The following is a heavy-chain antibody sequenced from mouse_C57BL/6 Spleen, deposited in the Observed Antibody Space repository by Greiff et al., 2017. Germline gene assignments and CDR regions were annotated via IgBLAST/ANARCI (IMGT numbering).Heavy chain of an antibody. CDR3: ARWVSGYCFDY. V-gene: IGHV1-53*01. Sequence: QVHVKQPGTELVKPGASVKLSCKASGYTFTSYWMHWVKQRPGQGLEWIGNINPSNGGTNYNEKFKSKATLTVDKSSSTAYMQLSSLTSEDSAVYYCARWVSGYCFDYWGQGTTLTVSS. J-gene: IGHJ2*01. CDR1: GYTFTSYW. CDR2: INPSNGGT. D-gene: IGHD6-2*01.